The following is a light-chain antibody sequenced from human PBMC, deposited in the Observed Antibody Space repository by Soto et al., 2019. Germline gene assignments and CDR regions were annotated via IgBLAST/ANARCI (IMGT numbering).Light chain of an antibody. CDR1: QNVSSSY. Sequence: EIVLTQSPGTLSLSPGERATLSCRASQNVSSSYLAWYHHKPGQAPRLLIYGSSDRATAIPDRFSGSGSGTDFTLTISRLEPEDFAVYYCHQYGSSPWTFGRGTKVDIK. V-gene: IGKV3-20*01. J-gene: IGKJ1*01. CDR3: HQYGSSPWT. CDR2: GSS.